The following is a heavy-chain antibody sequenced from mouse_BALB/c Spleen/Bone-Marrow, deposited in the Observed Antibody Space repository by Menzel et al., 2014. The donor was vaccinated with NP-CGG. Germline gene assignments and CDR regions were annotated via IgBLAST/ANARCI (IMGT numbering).Heavy chain of an antibody. CDR1: GYSFTSYW. Sequence: VQLVESGPQLVRPGASVKISCKASGYSFTSYWMHWGKQRPGQGLEWIGMIDPSDSETRLNQKFKDKATLTVDKSSSTAYMQLSSPTSEDSAVYYCARGDDGYYGDYWGQGTTLTVSS. D-gene: IGHD2-3*01. CDR3: ARGDDGYYGDY. V-gene: IGHV1S126*01. J-gene: IGHJ2*01. CDR2: IDPSDSET.